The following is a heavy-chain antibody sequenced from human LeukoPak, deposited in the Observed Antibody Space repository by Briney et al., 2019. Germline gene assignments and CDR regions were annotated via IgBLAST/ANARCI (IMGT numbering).Heavy chain of an antibody. CDR2: ITWDGNST. V-gene: IGHV3-43*01. Sequence: GGSLRLSCAASGFTFDDYTMHWVRQAPGKGLEWVSLITWDGNSTYYADSVKGRFTISRDNSKNALYLQMDSLRAEDTAVYYCARQKYLRGPDVEYFDYWGQGTLVTVSS. D-gene: IGHD5/OR15-5a*01. J-gene: IGHJ4*02. CDR3: ARQKYLRGPDVEYFDY. CDR1: GFTFDDYT.